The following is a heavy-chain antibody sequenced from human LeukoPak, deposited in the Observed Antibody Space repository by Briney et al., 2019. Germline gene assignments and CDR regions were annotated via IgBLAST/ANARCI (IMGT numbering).Heavy chain of an antibody. V-gene: IGHV3-30*02. Sequence: GGSLRLSCAASGFTFSKYAMHWVRQAPGKGLEWVAFIRYDGSNKYYADSVKGRFTISRDNSKNTLYLQMNSLRAEDTAVYYCAKDIGEDLEWLDYWGQGTLVTVSS. CDR1: GFTFSKYA. CDR3: AKDIGEDLEWLDY. CDR2: IRYDGSNK. J-gene: IGHJ4*02. D-gene: IGHD3-3*01.